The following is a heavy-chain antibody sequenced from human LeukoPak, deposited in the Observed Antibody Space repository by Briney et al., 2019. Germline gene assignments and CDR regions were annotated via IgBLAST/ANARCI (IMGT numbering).Heavy chain of an antibody. CDR3: SRSAYYDGSGNYYDY. V-gene: IGHV3-74*01. CDR2: ISDGGSTT. CDR1: GFTFSSYW. D-gene: IGHD3-22*01. Sequence: GGSLRLSCAASGFTFSSYWMHWVRQAPGKGLVWVSRISDGGSTTTYADSVKGRFTISRDNAKNTLYLQMNGLRAVDTAVYYCSRSAYYDGSGNYYDYWGQGTLVTVSS. J-gene: IGHJ4*02.